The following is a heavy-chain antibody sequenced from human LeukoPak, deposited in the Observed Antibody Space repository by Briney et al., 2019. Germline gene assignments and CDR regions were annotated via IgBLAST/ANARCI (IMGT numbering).Heavy chain of an antibody. J-gene: IGHJ3*02. Sequence: SETLSLTCTVSGGSISSYYWSWIRQPAGKGLEWIGRIYTSGSTNYNPSLKSRVTMSVDTSKNQFSLKLSSVTAADTAVYYCARGSHFYYGSGSYAFDIWGQGTMVTVSS. D-gene: IGHD3-10*01. CDR2: IYTSGST. CDR1: GGSISSYY. CDR3: ARGSHFYYGSGSYAFDI. V-gene: IGHV4-4*07.